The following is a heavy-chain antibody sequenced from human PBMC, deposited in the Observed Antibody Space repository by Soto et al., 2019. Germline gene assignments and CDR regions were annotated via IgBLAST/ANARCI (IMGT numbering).Heavy chain of an antibody. D-gene: IGHD6-13*01. CDR2: ISSSSSTI. Sequence: GGSLRLSCAASGFTFSSYSMSWVRQAPGKGLEWVSYISSSSSTIYYADSVKGRFTISRDNAKNSLYLQMNSLRAEDTAVYYCAREWGSSWSPGEAWFDPCGEGTLVTVSS. J-gene: IGHJ5*02. CDR3: AREWGSSWSPGEAWFDP. CDR1: GFTFSSYS. V-gene: IGHV3-48*04.